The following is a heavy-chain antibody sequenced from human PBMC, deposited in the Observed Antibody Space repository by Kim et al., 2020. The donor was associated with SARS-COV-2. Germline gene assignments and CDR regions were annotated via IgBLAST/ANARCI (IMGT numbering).Heavy chain of an antibody. CDR2: ISFDGRRE. V-gene: IGHV3-30*18. CDR1: GFSFNRHG. CDR3: AKDLAYDILAGYYEGPDF. Sequence: GGSLRLSCAASGFSFNRHGMQWVRQAPGKGLEWVATISFDGRREYCLESVRGRFTISRDNSKNTLYLQMNSLRPEDTAMYYCAKDLAYDILAGYYEGPDFWGQGTLVTVSS. D-gene: IGHD3-9*01. J-gene: IGHJ4*02.